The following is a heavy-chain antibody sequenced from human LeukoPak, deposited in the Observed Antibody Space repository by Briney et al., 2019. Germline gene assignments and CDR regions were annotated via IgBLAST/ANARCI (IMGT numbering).Heavy chain of an antibody. CDR2: IYPGDSDT. CDR3: ARRGIAAAGTADWFDP. V-gene: IGHV5-51*01. J-gene: IGHJ5*02. D-gene: IGHD6-13*01. CDR1: GYSFTNYW. Sequence: GESLKISCKGSGYSFTNYWIGWVRQMPSKGLEWMGIIYPGDSDTRYSPSFQGQVTISADKSISTAYLQWSILKASDTAMYYCARRGIAAAGTADWFDPWGQGTLVTVSS.